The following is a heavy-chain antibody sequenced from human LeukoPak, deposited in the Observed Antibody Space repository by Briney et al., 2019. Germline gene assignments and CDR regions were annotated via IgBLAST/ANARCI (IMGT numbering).Heavy chain of an antibody. CDR2: IDYSGST. CDR3: ARLGLVYALGDYYGMDV. J-gene: IGHJ6*02. V-gene: IGHV4-59*08. CDR1: GGSISGYY. D-gene: IGHD2-8*01. Sequence: PSETLSLTCTVSGGSISGYYWSWIRQPPGKGLEWIGYIDYSGSTNYNPSLKSRVTISVDTSKNQFSLKLSSVTAADTAVYYCARLGLVYALGDYYGMDVWGQGTTVTVSS.